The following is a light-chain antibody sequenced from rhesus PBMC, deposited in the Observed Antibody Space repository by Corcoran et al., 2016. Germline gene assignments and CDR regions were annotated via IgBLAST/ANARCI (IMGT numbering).Light chain of an antibody. CDR1: QSLLYSSNNKNY. CDR3: QQYYSSPLT. V-gene: IGKV4-1*01. CDR2: WAS. Sequence: DIVMTQSPDSLAVSLGERVTINCKSSQSLLYSSNNKNYLAWYQQKPGQAPRLLIYWASTREAGVPNRFSGHGAGTDFTLTISGLQAEDVAVYYCQQYYSSPLTFGGGTKVEIK. J-gene: IGKJ4*01.